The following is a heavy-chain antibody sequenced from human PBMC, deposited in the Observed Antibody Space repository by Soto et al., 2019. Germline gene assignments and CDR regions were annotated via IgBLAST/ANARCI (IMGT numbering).Heavy chain of an antibody. D-gene: IGHD3-22*01. CDR3: ARDLARSSLHYYDRSGYQGPPHY. V-gene: IGHV1-18*01. J-gene: IGHJ4*02. CDR2: ISAYNGNT. Sequence: ASVKVSCKASGYTFTSYGISWVRQAPGQGLEWMGWISAYNGNTNYAQKLQGRVTMTTDTSTSTAYMELRSLRSDDTAVYYCARDLARSSLHYYDRSGYQGPPHYWGQGTLVTVSS. CDR1: GYTFTSYG.